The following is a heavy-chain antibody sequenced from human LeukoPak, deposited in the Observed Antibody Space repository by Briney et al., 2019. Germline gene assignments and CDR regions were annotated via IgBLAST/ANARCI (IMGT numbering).Heavy chain of an antibody. CDR1: GLTFRSNG. V-gene: IGHV3-23*01. CDR2: ISGSGVET. J-gene: IGHJ4*02. CDR3: AKAAYCGGDCLGYYFDY. D-gene: IGHD2-21*02. Sequence: GGSLRPSFAASGLTFRSNGMSWFRKGPGKGLGWVSAISGSGVETYYADSVKGRFTISRDNSKNTLYLQRKGLRAEDTAVYYCAKAAYCGGDCLGYYFDYWGQGTLVTVSS.